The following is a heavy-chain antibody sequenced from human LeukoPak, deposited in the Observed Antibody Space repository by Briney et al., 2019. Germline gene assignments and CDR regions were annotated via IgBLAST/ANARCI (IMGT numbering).Heavy chain of an antibody. Sequence: ASVKVSCKASGYTFTSYAMHWVRQAPGQRLEWMGRINAGNGNTKYSQKFQGRVTITRDTSASTAYMELSSLRSEDTAVYYCARGAVYSYGSLGYWGQGTLVTVSS. CDR2: INAGNGNT. CDR1: GYTFTSYA. V-gene: IGHV1-3*01. D-gene: IGHD5-18*01. J-gene: IGHJ4*02. CDR3: ARGAVYSYGSLGY.